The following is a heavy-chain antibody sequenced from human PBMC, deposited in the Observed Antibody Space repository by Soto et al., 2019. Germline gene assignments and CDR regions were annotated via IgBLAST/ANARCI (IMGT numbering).Heavy chain of an antibody. V-gene: IGHV3-7*01. D-gene: IGHD2-2*01. CDR2: ISDSGSEK. Sequence: GGSLRLSCAASGFTCTNYAMNWVRQAPGKGLEWVSIISDSGSEKYYVDSVKGRFTISRDNAKNSLYLQMNSLRAEDTAVYYCARGSVGRYCSSTSCYGGNYYMDVWGKGTTVTVSS. CDR3: ARGSVGRYCSSTSCYGGNYYMDV. CDR1: GFTCTNYA. J-gene: IGHJ6*03.